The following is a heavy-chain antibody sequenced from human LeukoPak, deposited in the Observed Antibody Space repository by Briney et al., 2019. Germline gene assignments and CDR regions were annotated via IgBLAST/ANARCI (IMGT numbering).Heavy chain of an antibody. CDR2: INPTSGGT. CDR1: GYTFTGYY. CDR3: ARDSQGTRFLEWSRRFDP. Sequence: ASVKVSCKASGYTFTGYYMHWVRQAPGQGLEWMGWINPTSGGTNYAQKFQGRVTMTRDTSISTAYMELSRLRSDDTAVYYCARDSQGTRFLEWSRRFDPGGQGTLVTVSS. D-gene: IGHD3-3*01. J-gene: IGHJ5*02. V-gene: IGHV1-2*02.